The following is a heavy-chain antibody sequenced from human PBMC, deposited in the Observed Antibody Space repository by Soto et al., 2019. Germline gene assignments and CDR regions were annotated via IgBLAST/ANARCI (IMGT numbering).Heavy chain of an antibody. J-gene: IGHJ4*02. CDR1: GYTLTELS. CDR3: ARGGSGWPFDY. D-gene: IGHD6-19*01. Sequence: ASVKVSCKVSGYTLTELSMHWVRQAPGKGLEWMGWFDPEDGETIYAQEFQGRVTISKDTSASTAYMALTSLTFEDTAVYYCARGGSGWPFDYWGQGTLVTVSS. V-gene: IGHV1-24*01. CDR2: FDPEDGET.